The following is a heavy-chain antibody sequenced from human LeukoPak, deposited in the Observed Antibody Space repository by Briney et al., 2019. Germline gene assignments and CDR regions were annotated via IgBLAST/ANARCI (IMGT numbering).Heavy chain of an antibody. CDR1: GFTFSRSD. CDR2: SSSSGGNT. Sequence: GGSLRLFCGASGFTFSRSDKSLIRQTPGKGLGWVSTSSSSGGNTFTADSVKGRFTISRDNSKNTVFLQMNSLRVEDTAVYYCAKSHCGRFSCSRVDYWGQGTLVTVSS. D-gene: IGHD2-21*01. CDR3: AKSHCGRFSCSRVDY. V-gene: IGHV3-23*01. J-gene: IGHJ4*02.